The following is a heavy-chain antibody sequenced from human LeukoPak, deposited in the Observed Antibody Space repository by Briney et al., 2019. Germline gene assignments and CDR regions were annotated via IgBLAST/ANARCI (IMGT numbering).Heavy chain of an antibody. Sequence: PGGSLRLSCAASGFTFSSYAMNWVRQAPGKGLEYVSAISSNGGSTYYADSVKGRFTISRDNSKNTLYLQMSSLRAEDTAVYYCVKETVTAYYYGMDVWGQGTTVTVSS. V-gene: IGHV3-64D*09. J-gene: IGHJ6*02. CDR2: ISSNGGST. CDR1: GFTFSSYA. D-gene: IGHD4-11*01. CDR3: VKETVTAYYYGMDV.